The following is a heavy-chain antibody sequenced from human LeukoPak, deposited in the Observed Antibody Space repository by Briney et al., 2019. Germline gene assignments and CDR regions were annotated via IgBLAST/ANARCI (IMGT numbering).Heavy chain of an antibody. V-gene: IGHV1-18*01. D-gene: IGHD1-1*01. CDR1: GYTFTSYG. Sequence: ASVKVSCKASGYTFTSYGISWVRQAPGQGLEWMGWISAYNGNTNYAQKLQGRVTMTTDTSTSTAYMELRSLRSGATAVYYCAALGGCNDVPPHDAFDIWGQGTMVTVSS. CDR3: AALGGCNDVPPHDAFDI. CDR2: ISAYNGNT. J-gene: IGHJ3*02.